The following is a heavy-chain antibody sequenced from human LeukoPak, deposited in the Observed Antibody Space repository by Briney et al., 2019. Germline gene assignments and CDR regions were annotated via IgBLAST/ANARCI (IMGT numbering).Heavy chain of an antibody. V-gene: IGHV1-2*02. CDR1: GYTFTGYY. CDR3: ARDQGSGSYTFDY. Sequence: ASVKVSCKASGYTFTGYYMHWVRQAPGQGLEWMGWINLNSGGTNYAQKFQGRVTMTRDTSISTAYMELSRLRSDDTAVYYCARDQGSGSYTFDYWGQGTLVTVSS. J-gene: IGHJ4*02. CDR2: INLNSGGT. D-gene: IGHD3-10*01.